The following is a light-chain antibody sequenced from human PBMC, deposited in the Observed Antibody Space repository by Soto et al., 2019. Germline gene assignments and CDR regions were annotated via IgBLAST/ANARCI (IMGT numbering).Light chain of an antibody. CDR2: EVS. V-gene: IGLV2-8*01. CDR1: SSDVGGYNY. J-gene: IGLJ1*01. Sequence: QSALTQPPCASGSPGQSVTISCTGTSSDVGGYNYVSWYQQHPGKAPKLMIYEVSKRPSGVPDRFSGSKSGNTASLTVSGLQAEDEADYYCSSYAGSNNFEVFGTGTKLTVL. CDR3: SSYAGSNNFEV.